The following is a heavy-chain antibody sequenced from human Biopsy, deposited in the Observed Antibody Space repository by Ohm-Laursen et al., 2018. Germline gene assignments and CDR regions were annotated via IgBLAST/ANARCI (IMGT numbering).Heavy chain of an antibody. Sequence: ASVKVSCKASGGTLITYAISWVRQAPGQGLEWMGGIIPILHVPTYAQSFQGRVTISADKSTSTAYMELSGLRSEDTAVYYCATKLTGYFHHWGQGTLVIVSS. CDR3: ATKLTGYFHH. CDR1: GGTLITYA. J-gene: IGHJ1*01. D-gene: IGHD3-9*01. V-gene: IGHV1-69*10. CDR2: IIPILHVP.